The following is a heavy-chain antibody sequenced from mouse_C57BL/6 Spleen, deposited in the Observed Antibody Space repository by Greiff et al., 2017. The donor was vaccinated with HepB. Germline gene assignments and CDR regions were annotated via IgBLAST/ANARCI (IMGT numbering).Heavy chain of an antibody. J-gene: IGHJ4*01. V-gene: IGHV1-26*01. CDR1: GYTFTDYY. CDR3: ARGGGRRGSYAMDY. CDR2: INPNNGGT. Sequence: VQLKQSGPELVKPGASVKISCKASGYTFTDYYMNWVKQSHGKSLEWIGDINPNNGGTSYNQKFKGKATLTVDKSSSTAYMELRSLTSEDSAVYDWARGGGRRGSYAMDYWGQGTSVTVSS.